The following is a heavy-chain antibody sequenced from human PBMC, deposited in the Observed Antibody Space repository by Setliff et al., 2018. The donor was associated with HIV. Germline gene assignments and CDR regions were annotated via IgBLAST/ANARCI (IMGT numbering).Heavy chain of an antibody. D-gene: IGHD6-13*01. CDR3: AKTIAALDY. J-gene: IGHJ4*02. CDR2: ISGSGDTT. Sequence: GGSLRLSCAASGFTFSNYAMTWVRQAPGKGLEWVSGISGSGDTTNYADSVKGRFTISRDNSKNTLYLQMNSLRAEDTAVYFCAKTIAALDYWGQGTLVTVSS. CDR1: GFTFSNYA. V-gene: IGHV3-23*01.